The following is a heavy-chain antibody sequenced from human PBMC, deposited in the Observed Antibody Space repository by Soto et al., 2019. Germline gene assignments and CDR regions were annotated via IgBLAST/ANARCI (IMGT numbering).Heavy chain of an antibody. D-gene: IGHD2-2*01. V-gene: IGHV3-48*03. CDR3: AREGLGIVVVPAAFGGMDV. CDR2: ISSSGSTI. Sequence: GGSLRLSCAASGFTFSSYEMNWVRQAPGKGLEWVSYISSSGSTIYYADSVKGRFTISRDNAKNSLYLQMNSLRAEDTAVYYCAREGLGIVVVPAAFGGMDVWGQGTTVTVSS. J-gene: IGHJ6*02. CDR1: GFTFSSYE.